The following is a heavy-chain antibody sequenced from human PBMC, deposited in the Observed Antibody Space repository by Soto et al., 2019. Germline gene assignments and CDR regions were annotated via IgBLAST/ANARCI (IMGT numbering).Heavy chain of an antibody. CDR3: ARRGMITFGGVIANPFDY. CDR1: GGSISSYY. J-gene: IGHJ4*02. CDR2: IYYSGST. Sequence: SETLSLTCTVSGGSISSYYWSWIRQPPGKGLEWIGYIYYSGSTNYNPSLKSRVTISVDTSKNQFSLKLSSVTAADTAVYYCARRGMITFGGVIANPFDYWGQGTLVTVSS. V-gene: IGHV4-59*08. D-gene: IGHD3-16*02.